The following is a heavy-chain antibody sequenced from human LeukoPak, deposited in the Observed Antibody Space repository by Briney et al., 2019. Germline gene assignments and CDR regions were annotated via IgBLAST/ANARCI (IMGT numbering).Heavy chain of an antibody. CDR1: GYTFSSFY. CDR3: ARGVFGELEKLMFQH. Sequence: ASVKVSCKASGYTFSSFYMHWVRQAPGQGLEWMGIINPTGGSTSYAQKFQGRVTMTTDTSTSTVYMELSSLKSDDTAIYYCARGVFGELEKLMFQHWGQGTLVTVSS. J-gene: IGHJ1*01. D-gene: IGHD3-10*02. CDR2: INPTGGST. V-gene: IGHV1-46*01.